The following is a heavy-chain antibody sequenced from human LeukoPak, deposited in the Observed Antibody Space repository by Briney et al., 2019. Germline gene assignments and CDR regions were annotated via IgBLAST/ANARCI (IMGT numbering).Heavy chain of an antibody. Sequence: QAGGSLRLSCAASGFALSSHWMTWVRQAPGKGLEWEASINHNGNVNYYVDSVKGRFTISRDNAKNSLYLQMSNLRAEDTAVYFCARGGGLDVWGQGATVTVSS. CDR2: INHNGNVN. CDR1: GFALSSHW. CDR3: ARGGGLDV. D-gene: IGHD3-16*01. J-gene: IGHJ6*02. V-gene: IGHV3-7*03.